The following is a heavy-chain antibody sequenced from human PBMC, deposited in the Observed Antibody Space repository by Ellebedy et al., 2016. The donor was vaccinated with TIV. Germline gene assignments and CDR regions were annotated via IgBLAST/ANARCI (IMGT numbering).Heavy chain of an antibody. Sequence: SETLSLTXAVYGGSFSGYYWSWIRQPPGKGLEWIGEINHSGSTNYNPSLKSRVTMSVDTSKNQFSLKLSSVTAADTAVYYCARDRREYYYDSSGYYPDYWGQGTLVTVSS. CDR2: INHSGST. CDR1: GGSFSGYY. D-gene: IGHD3-22*01. V-gene: IGHV4-34*01. J-gene: IGHJ4*02. CDR3: ARDRREYYYDSSGYYPDY.